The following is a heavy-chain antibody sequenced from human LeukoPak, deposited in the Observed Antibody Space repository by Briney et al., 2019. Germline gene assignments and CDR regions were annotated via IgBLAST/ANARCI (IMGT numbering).Heavy chain of an antibody. J-gene: IGHJ6*02. CDR1: GFTVSSNY. Sequence: GGSLRLSCAASGFTVSSNYMSWVRQAPGKGLEWVSIIYSGGNTYYVGSVKGRFTISRDNSKNTLYLQMNSLRAEDTAVYYCATRAAAGYYYGMDVWGQGTTVTVSS. D-gene: IGHD6-13*01. CDR2: IYSGGNT. V-gene: IGHV3-53*01. CDR3: ATRAAAGYYYGMDV.